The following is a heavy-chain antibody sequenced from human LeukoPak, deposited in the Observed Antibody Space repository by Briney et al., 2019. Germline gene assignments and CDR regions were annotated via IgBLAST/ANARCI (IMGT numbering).Heavy chain of an antibody. D-gene: IGHD1/OR15-1a*01. J-gene: IGHJ4*02. CDR1: GFTFSNYA. Sequence: GGSLRLSCAASGFTFSNYAMSWVRQAPGKGLEWVSSIDKNDATTNYADSVRGRFAISRDNSKNTLHLQMSSLRAEDTAVYYCAKYNGQLLEQWYYDYWGQGTLVTVSS. CDR2: IDKNDATT. V-gene: IGHV3-23*01. CDR3: AKYNGQLLEQWYYDY.